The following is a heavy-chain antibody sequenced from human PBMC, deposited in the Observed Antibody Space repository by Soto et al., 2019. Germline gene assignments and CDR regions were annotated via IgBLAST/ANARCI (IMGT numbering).Heavy chain of an antibody. V-gene: IGHV1-69*01. CDR1: EGTFSSYA. D-gene: IGHD4-17*01. CDR2: IIPIFGTA. J-gene: IGHJ3*02. Sequence: QVQLVQSGAEVKKPGSSVKVSCKASEGTFSSYAISWVRQAPGQGLEWMGGIIPIFGTANYAQKFQGRVTITADESTSTAYMELSSLRSEDTAVYYCARDPYGDSAQGDAFDIWGQGTMVTVSS. CDR3: ARDPYGDSAQGDAFDI.